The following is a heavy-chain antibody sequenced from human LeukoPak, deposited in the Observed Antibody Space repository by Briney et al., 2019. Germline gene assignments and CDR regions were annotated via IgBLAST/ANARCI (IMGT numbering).Heavy chain of an antibody. J-gene: IGHJ5*02. V-gene: IGHV3-7*01. Sequence: SGGSLRLSCAVSGFTFSSYWMSWVRQAPGKGLEWVASIKEEGSEKHYVDSVKGRFTISRDNAKNSLYLQMNSLRAEDTAVYYCARGHYQLSWGQGTLVTVSS. CDR2: IKEEGSEK. CDR3: ARGHYQLS. D-gene: IGHD2-2*01. CDR1: GFTFSSYW.